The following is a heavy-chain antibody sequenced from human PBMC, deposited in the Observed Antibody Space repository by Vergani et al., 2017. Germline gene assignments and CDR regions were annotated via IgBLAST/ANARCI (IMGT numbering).Heavy chain of an antibody. D-gene: IGHD2-2*01. J-gene: IGHJ4*02. Sequence: QVQLQESGPGLVKPSETLSLTCTVSGGSISSYYWSWIRQPAGKGLEWIGRIYTSGSTNYNPSLKSRVTISVDTSKNQFSLKLNSVTAADTAVYYCAGATMGYCSSTSCSDYWGQGTMVTVSS. CDR2: IYTSGST. CDR1: GGSISSYY. V-gene: IGHV4-4*07. CDR3: AGATMGYCSSTSCSDY.